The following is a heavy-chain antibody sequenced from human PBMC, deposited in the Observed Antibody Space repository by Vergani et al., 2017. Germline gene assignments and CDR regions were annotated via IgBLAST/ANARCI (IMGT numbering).Heavy chain of an antibody. J-gene: IGHJ3*02. CDR3: ARSRVDDYDRSGVFDI. CDR1: GYTFTSYY. Sequence: QVQLVQSGAEVKKPRASVKVSCKASGYTFTSYYMHWVRPAPGQGLEWMGIINPSGGSTSYAQKFQGRVTMTRDTSTSTVYMELSSLRSEDTAVYYCARSRVDDYDRSGVFDIWGQGTMVTVSS. V-gene: IGHV1-46*01. D-gene: IGHD3-22*01. CDR2: INPSGGST.